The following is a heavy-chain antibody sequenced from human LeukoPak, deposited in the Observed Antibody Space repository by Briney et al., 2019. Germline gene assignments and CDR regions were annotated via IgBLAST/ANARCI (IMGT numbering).Heavy chain of an antibody. D-gene: IGHD5-12*01. V-gene: IGHV1-2*02. J-gene: IGHJ6*02. CDR2: INPNSGGT. CDR1: GYTFTGYY. CDR3: ARVRSSGYDYGYYGMDV. Sequence: GASVKVSCKASGYTFTGYYMHWVRQAPGQGLEWMGWINPNSGGTNYAQKFQGRVTMTRDTSISTAYMELSRLRSDDTAVYYCARVRSSGYDYGYYGMDVWGQGTTVTVSS.